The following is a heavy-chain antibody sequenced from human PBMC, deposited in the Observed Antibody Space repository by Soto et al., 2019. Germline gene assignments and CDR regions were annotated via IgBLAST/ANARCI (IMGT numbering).Heavy chain of an antibody. J-gene: IGHJ4*02. CDR2: IVVGSGST. CDR3: VGLGCAVSDF. Sequence: PAEAPSKDSRFTFTSSSLRWPRQARGQRLEWIGWIVVGSGSTNFAPKFHERVTITRDMSTNTVYMALSSLTSEDPAAEYCVGLGCAVSDFRGKGSLVPVSS. D-gene: IGHD1-26*01. V-gene: IGHV1-58*01. CDR1: RFTFTSSS.